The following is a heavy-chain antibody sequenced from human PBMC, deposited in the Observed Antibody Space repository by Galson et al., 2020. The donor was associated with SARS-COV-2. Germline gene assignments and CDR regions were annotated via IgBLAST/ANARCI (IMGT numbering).Heavy chain of an antibody. CDR3: AKEEAVAGSINYYYYGMDV. CDR1: GFTFSSYA. CDR2: ISGSGGST. D-gene: IGHD6-19*01. J-gene: IGHJ6*02. Sequence: GESLKISCAASGFTFSSYAMSWVRQAPGKGLEWVSAISGSGGSTYYADSVKGRFTISRDNSKNTLYLQMNSLRAEDTAVYYCAKEEAVAGSINYYYYGMDVWGQGTTVTVSS. V-gene: IGHV3-23*01.